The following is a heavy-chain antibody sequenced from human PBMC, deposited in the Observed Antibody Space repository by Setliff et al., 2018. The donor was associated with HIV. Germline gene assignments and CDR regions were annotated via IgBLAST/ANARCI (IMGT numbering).Heavy chain of an antibody. Sequence: PSETLSLTCTVSGGSISSSSYYWGWIRQPPGKGLEWIGSIYYSGITHYDPSLKSRVSISVDASKNQFSLRLSSVTAADTAVYYCARAPDYWGQGTLVTVSS. CDR3: ARAPDY. CDR1: GGSISSSSYY. CDR2: IYYSGIT. V-gene: IGHV4-39*02. J-gene: IGHJ4*02.